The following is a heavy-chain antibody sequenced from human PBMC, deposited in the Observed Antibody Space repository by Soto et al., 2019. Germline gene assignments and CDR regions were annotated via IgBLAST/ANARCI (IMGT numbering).Heavy chain of an antibody. D-gene: IGHD3-22*01. CDR3: ARDWADYYDSSGYYH. CDR1: GGTFSSYA. CDR2: IIPIFGTA. J-gene: IGHJ5*02. V-gene: IGHV1-69*01. Sequence: QVQLVQSGAEVQKPGSSVKVSCKASGGTFSSYAIRWVRQAPGQGLEWMGGIIPIFGTANYAQKFQGRVTITADESTSTAYMELSSLRSEDTAVYYCARDWADYYDSSGYYHWGQGTLVTVSS.